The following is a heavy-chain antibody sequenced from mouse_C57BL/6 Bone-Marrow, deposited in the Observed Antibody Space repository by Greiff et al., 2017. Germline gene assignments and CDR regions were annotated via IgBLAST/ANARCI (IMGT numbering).Heavy chain of an antibody. CDR2: IYPGDGDT. CDR3: ARRNWGHFDY. D-gene: IGHD4-1*01. CDR1: GYAFSSSW. J-gene: IGHJ2*01. V-gene: IGHV1-82*01. Sequence: QVQLQQSGPELVKPGASVKISCKASGYAFSSSWMNWVKQRPGKGLEWIGRIYPGDGDTNYNGKFKGKATLTADKSSSTAYMQLSSLTSEDSAVYFCARRNWGHFDYWGQGTTLTVSS.